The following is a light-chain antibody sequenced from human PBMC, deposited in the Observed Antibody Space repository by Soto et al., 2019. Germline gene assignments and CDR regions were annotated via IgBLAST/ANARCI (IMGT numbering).Light chain of an antibody. CDR2: AAS. CDR1: QSVDSTY. CDR3: HQHSDTAPT. Sequence: IVLTQSPGTLSLPPGETVTLSCRASQSVDSTYLAWYQHKPGQGPRLLIYAASSRATGIPDRISGSGSGTDFSLTISRLEPDDSAVYYGHQHSDTAPTFGGGTKVEIK. J-gene: IGKJ4*01. V-gene: IGKV3-20*01.